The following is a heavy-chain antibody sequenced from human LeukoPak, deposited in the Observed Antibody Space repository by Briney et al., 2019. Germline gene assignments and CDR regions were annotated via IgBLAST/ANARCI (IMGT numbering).Heavy chain of an antibody. V-gene: IGHV4-38-2*02. Sequence: SETLSLTCTVSGYSISSCYYWGWIRQPPGKGLELIGNIYHSGSTYYNPSLKSRVTISRDTSKNQFSLNLNSVTATDTAVYYCARECSSTTCYTRSFDPWGQGTPVTVSS. CDR2: IYHSGST. J-gene: IGHJ5*02. CDR1: GYSISSCYY. D-gene: IGHD2-2*02. CDR3: ARECSSTTCYTRSFDP.